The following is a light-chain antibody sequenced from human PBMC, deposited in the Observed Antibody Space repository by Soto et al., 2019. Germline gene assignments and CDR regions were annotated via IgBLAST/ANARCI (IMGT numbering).Light chain of an antibody. CDR3: CSYAGSYVV. Sequence: QSALTQPRSGSGAPGQTVTISCTGTSTDVGGYNYVSWYQQHTGKAPKLMIYDVSKRPSVVPDRFSGSKSGNTASLTISGRQDEDEADYYCCSYAGSYVVFGGGTKLTVL. CDR1: STDVGGYNY. CDR2: DVS. V-gene: IGLV2-11*01. J-gene: IGLJ2*01.